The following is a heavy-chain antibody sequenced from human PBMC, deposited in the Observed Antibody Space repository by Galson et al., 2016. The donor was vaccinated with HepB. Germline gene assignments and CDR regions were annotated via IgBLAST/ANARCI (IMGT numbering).Heavy chain of an antibody. D-gene: IGHD6-19*01. CDR3: AREGVGIAVAATAFDY. V-gene: IGHV3-33*01. CDR1: GFTFSNYG. CDR2: IWSDGSNR. Sequence: SLRLSCAASGFTFSNYGMHWVRQAPGKGLEWVALIWSDGSNRYYADSVKGRFTISRDNSKNTLYLQMNSLRAEDTAVYYCAREGVGIAVAATAFDYWGQGTLVTVSS. J-gene: IGHJ4*02.